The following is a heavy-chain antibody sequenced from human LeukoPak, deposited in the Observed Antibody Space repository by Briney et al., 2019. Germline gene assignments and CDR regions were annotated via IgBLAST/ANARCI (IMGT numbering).Heavy chain of an antibody. Sequence: ASVKVSCKASGGTFSSYAISWVRQAPGQGLEWMGWINPNSGGTNYAQKFQGRVTMTRDTSISTAYMELSRLRSDDTAVYYCARVGSIVVVPAAILEDYWGQGTLVTVSS. CDR2: INPNSGGT. CDR3: ARVGSIVVVPAAILEDY. V-gene: IGHV1-2*02. D-gene: IGHD2-2*02. J-gene: IGHJ4*02. CDR1: GGTFSSYA.